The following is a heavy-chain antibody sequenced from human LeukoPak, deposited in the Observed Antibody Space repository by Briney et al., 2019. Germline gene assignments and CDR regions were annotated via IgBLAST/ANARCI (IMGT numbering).Heavy chain of an antibody. D-gene: IGHD3-10*01. Sequence: ASVKVPCKASGYTFIGYYMHWVRQAPGQGLEWMRWINPNSGGTNYAQNFQGRVTMTRDTAISTAYMELSRLRSDDTAVYYCARLLYYSDSGSYYYDSWGQGTLVTVSS. J-gene: IGHJ5*01. CDR2: INPNSGGT. CDR3: ARLLYYSDSGSYYYDS. CDR1: GYTFIGYY. V-gene: IGHV1-2*02.